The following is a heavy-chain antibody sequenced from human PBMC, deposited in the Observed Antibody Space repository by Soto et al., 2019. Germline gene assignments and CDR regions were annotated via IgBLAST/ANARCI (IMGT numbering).Heavy chain of an antibody. J-gene: IGHJ6*02. CDR3: ASSFYSSSRNYYYYYGMDV. CDR2: IIPIFGTA. D-gene: IGHD6-6*01. CDR1: GGTFSSYA. V-gene: IGHV1-69*13. Sequence: SVKVSCKASGGTFSSYAISWVRQAPGQGLEWMGGIIPIFGTANYAQKFQGRVTITADESTSTAYMELSSLRSEDTAVYYCASSFYSSSRNYYYYYGMDVWGQGTTVTVSS.